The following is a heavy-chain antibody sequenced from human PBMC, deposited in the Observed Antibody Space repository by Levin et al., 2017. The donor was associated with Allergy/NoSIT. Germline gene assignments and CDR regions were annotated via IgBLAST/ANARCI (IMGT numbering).Heavy chain of an antibody. CDR3: ARDRGEWTLTD. CDR1: GFTFGDYY. Sequence: GESLKISCAASGFTFGDYYMNWIRQAPGKGLEWVSYISSGSSTINYADSVKGRFTIFRDNAENSLYLQMNSLRAEDTAVYYCARDRGEWTLTDWGQGTLVTVSS. CDR2: ISSGSSTI. V-gene: IGHV3-11*01. J-gene: IGHJ4*02. D-gene: IGHD3-16*01.